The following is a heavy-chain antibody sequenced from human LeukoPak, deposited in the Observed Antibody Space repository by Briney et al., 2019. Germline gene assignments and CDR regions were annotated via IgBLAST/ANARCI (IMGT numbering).Heavy chain of an antibody. J-gene: IGHJ4*02. Sequence: PGGSLRLSCSASGFTFNSYPMIWVRPAPGKGREWVLTISGSGGSTYYADSVKGRFTIYRDNYKNTLYLQMNSLRAEDTAVYYCAKDPTTLLWFGELLTLDYWAQGNLVSVSS. CDR2: ISGSGGST. CDR1: GFTFNSYP. CDR3: AKDPTTLLWFGELLTLDY. D-gene: IGHD3-10*01. V-gene: IGHV3-23*01.